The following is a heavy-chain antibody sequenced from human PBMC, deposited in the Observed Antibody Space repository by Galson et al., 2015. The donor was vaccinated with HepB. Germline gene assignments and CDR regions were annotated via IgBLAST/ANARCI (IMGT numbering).Heavy chain of an antibody. Sequence: CAASGFTFSSYAMHWVRQAPGKGLEWVAVISYDGSNKYYADSVKGRFTISRDNSKNTLYLQMNSLRAEDTAMYYCARPYSSGWYSFYFDYWGQGTLVTVSS. CDR1: GFTFSSYA. V-gene: IGHV3-30-3*01. J-gene: IGHJ4*02. CDR3: ARPYSSGWYSFYFDY. D-gene: IGHD6-19*01. CDR2: ISYDGSNK.